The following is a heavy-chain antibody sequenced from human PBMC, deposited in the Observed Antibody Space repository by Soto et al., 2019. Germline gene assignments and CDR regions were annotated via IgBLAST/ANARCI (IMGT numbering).Heavy chain of an antibody. CDR1: GFIFSEST. D-gene: IGHD2-15*01. CDR3: VKQAHGLDGVAFDY. J-gene: IGHJ4*02. CDR2: VSTSGRST. V-gene: IGHV3-64D*06. Sequence: EVQLVESGGGLVQPGGSLRLSCSVSGFIFSESTIYWVRQVPGKGLEAISAVSTSGRSTYYADSVKDRFTISRDNSKNTLFLQMGSLRPEDTAIYYCVKQAHGLDGVAFDYWGQGTQVTVAS.